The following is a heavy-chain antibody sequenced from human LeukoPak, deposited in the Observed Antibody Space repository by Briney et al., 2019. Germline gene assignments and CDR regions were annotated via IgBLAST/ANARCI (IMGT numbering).Heavy chain of an antibody. CDR1: GGSFSGYY. D-gene: IGHD3-22*01. CDR3: ARGRRDSSGYYYVVY. CDR2: INHSGST. V-gene: IGHV4-34*01. Sequence: SETLSLTCAVYGGSFSGYYWSWIRQPPGKGLEWIGEINHSGSTNYNPSLKSRVTISVDTSKNQFSPKLSSVTAADTAVYYCARGRRDSSGYYYVVYWGQGTLVTVSS. J-gene: IGHJ4*02.